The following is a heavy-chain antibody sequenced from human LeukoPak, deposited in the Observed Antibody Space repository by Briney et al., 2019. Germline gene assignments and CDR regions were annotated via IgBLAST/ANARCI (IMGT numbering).Heavy chain of an antibody. Sequence: ASVKVSCKASGYTFTSYGISWVRQAPGQGLEWMGWISAYNGNTNYAQKFQGRVTMTRDTSISTAYMELSRLRSDDTAVYYCARSWIFTAASQYYYFDYWGQGTLVTVSS. CDR1: GYTFTSYG. J-gene: IGHJ4*02. D-gene: IGHD6-25*01. V-gene: IGHV1-18*01. CDR3: ARSWIFTAASQYYYFDY. CDR2: ISAYNGNT.